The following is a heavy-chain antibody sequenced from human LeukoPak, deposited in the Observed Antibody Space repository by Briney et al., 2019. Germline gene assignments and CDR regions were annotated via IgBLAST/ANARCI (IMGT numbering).Heavy chain of an antibody. CDR3: AKRTAVAGTGFDY. CDR1: GFTFDDNG. D-gene: IGHD6-13*01. J-gene: IGHJ4*02. Sequence: PGGTLRLSCAVSGFTFDDNGMSWVRQAQAPGLERDSGINWNGGSTAYADSVKGRFTISRDNSKNTLYLQMNSLRAEDTAVYYCAKRTAVAGTGFDYWGQGTLLTVSS. V-gene: IGHV3-20*04. CDR2: INWNGGST.